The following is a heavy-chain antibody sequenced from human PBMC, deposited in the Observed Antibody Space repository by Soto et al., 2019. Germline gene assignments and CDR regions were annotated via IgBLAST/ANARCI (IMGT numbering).Heavy chain of an antibody. D-gene: IGHD6-19*01. CDR2: IYCSGST. V-gene: IGHV4-59*01. Sequence: SETLSLTCTVSGGSISSYYWIWIRQPPGKGLEWIGYIYCSGSTNYNPSLKSRVTISVDTSKNQFSLKLSSVTAADTAVYYCARDSLYSSGWEGGYDYWGQGTLVTVSS. CDR3: ARDSLYSSGWEGGYDY. CDR1: GGSISSYY. J-gene: IGHJ4*02.